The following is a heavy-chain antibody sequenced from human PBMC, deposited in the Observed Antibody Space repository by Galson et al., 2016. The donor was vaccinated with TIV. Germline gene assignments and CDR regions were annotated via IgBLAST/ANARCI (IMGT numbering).Heavy chain of an antibody. Sequence: SVKVSCKASGGTFSSYAISWVRQAPGQGLEWMGGIIPIFGMTNYAQKFQGGVTITADESTSTIYMELSNLRSADTADYFCARALDTSTNTAYFYYYGLDVGGQGTTVTVSS. D-gene: IGHD5-18*01. J-gene: IGHJ6*02. V-gene: IGHV1-69*13. CDR1: GGTFSSYA. CDR2: IIPIFGMT. CDR3: ARALDTSTNTAYFYYYGLDV.